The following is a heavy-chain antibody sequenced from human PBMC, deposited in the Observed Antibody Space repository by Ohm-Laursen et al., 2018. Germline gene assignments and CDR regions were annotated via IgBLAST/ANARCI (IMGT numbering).Heavy chain of an antibody. V-gene: IGHV1-8*01. D-gene: IGHD3-3*01. CDR1: GYTFTSYD. CDR2: MNSHSGNT. Sequence: GASVKVSCKASGYTFTSYDINWVRQATGQGLEWMGWMNSHSGNTGYAEKFQGRVTMTRDTSISTAYMELSRLRSDDTAVYYCARDPFGVVITNYYYYGMDVWGQGTTVTVSS. J-gene: IGHJ6*02. CDR3: ARDPFGVVITNYYYYGMDV.